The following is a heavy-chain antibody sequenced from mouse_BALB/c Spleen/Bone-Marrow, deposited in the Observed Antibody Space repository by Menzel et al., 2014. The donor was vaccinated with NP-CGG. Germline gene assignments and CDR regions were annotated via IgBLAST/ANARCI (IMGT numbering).Heavy chain of an antibody. J-gene: IGHJ4*01. D-gene: IGHD2-1*01. CDR1: GYSITSGYY. CDR3: ARYGNYNAMAY. CDR2: ISYDGSN. V-gene: IGHV3-6*02. Sequence: EVQLQQSGPGLVKPSQSLSLSCSVTGYSITSGYYWRLIRQFPENILEWVGYISYDGSNNYNPSLKDRISITRDTSKTQYFLKFNSVTTEAAATYYCARYGNYNAMAYWGQGTPVTVSS.